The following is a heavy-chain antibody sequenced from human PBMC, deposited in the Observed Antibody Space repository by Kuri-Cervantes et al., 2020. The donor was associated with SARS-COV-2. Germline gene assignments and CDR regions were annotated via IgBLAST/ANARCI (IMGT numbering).Heavy chain of an antibody. J-gene: IGHJ3*02. Sequence: GPTLVKPTQTLTLTCTFSGFSLSTSGVGVGWIRQPPGKALEWLALVYWDDDKRYGPSLKSRLTITKDTSKNQVVLTMTNMDPVDTATYYCAHRRLFTDAFDIWGQGTMVTVSS. CDR3: AHRRLFTDAFDI. CDR1: GFSLSTSGVG. V-gene: IGHV2-5*05. D-gene: IGHD2-21*01. CDR2: VYWDDDK.